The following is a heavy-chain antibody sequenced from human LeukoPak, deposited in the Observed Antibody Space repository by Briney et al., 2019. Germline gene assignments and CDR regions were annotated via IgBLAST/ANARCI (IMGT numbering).Heavy chain of an antibody. D-gene: IGHD1-1*01. V-gene: IGHV3-7*01. J-gene: IGHJ5*02. CDR1: GFSFSSNW. CDR3: ARLGLEVGGPDWFDP. CDR2: IKRDGSQK. Sequence: SGGSLRLSCAAPGFSFSSNWMGWVRQAPGKGLEWVAHIKRDGSQKYYLDSVKGRFTISRDNAKNSLYLQMNSLRVEDTAVYYCARLGLEVGGPDWFDPWAREPWSPSPQ.